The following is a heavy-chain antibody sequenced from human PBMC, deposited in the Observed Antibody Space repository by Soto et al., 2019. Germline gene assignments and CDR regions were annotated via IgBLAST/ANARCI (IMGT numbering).Heavy chain of an antibody. CDR2: MSPNSGNT. Sequence: QVQLVQSGAEVKKPGASVKVSCKASGYTFSSYDINWVRQAPGQGLEWMGWMSPNSGNTGYAQNFQARVTMTRDTSIRTAYMELSSLTSEDTAIYYCARGIDAGVDYWGQGTLVTVSA. J-gene: IGHJ4*02. D-gene: IGHD1-26*01. CDR1: GYTFSSYD. V-gene: IGHV1-8*01. CDR3: ARGIDAGVDY.